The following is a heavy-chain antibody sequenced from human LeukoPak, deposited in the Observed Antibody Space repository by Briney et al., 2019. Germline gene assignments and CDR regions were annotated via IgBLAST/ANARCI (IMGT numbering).Heavy chain of an antibody. CDR1: GCTFTRYG. V-gene: IGHV1-18*01. CDR2: ISAYNGNT. J-gene: IGHJ4*02. D-gene: IGHD1-26*01. Sequence: ASLKVSCKASGCTFTRYGISWVRPAPAQGLEWMGWISAYNGNTNYAQKLQGRVTMTTDTSTSTAYMELRSLRSDDTAVYYCARDHGSYYFDYWGQGTLVTVSS. CDR3: ARDHGSYYFDY.